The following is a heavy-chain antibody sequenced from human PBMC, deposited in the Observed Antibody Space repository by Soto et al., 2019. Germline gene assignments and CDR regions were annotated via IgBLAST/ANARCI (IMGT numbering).Heavy chain of an antibody. CDR1: EFTFSSYA. CDR3: XXXXXXXXXXXXPFXXYGMDV. J-gene: IGHJ6*02. CDR2: ISYDGGHK. V-gene: IGHV3-30-3*01. Sequence: QVQLVESGGGVVHPERSLRLSCSASEFTFSSYAMHWVRQXPXXXXXXVAGISYDGGHKFYGDSVRGRFTISRDSSKTTVFLQMXXLRPXXXXXXXXXXXXXXXXXXXXPFXXYGMDVWGQGTTVTVSS.